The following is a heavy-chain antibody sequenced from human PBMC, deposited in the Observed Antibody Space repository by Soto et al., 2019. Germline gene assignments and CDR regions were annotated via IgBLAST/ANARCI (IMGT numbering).Heavy chain of an antibody. J-gene: IGHJ4*02. Sequence: QVQLQESGPGLVKPSQTLSLTCTFSGGSISSGGYYWSWIRQHPGKGLEWIGYIYYSGSTYYNPSLNSRVTISVDTSKNQFSLKLSSVTAADTAVYYCARGGIAAAAPHDYWGQGTLVTVSS. CDR1: GGSISSGGYY. CDR2: IYYSGST. D-gene: IGHD6-13*01. V-gene: IGHV4-31*03. CDR3: ARGGIAAAAPHDY.